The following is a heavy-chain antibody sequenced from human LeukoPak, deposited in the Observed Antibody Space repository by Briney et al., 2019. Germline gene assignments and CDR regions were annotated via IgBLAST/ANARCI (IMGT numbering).Heavy chain of an antibody. CDR2: INHSGST. CDR3: ARGTVVRCHAY. J-gene: IGHJ4*02. D-gene: IGHD4-17*01. V-gene: IGHV4-34*01. CDR1: GVSFSGYY. Sequence: SETLSLTCAVYGVSFSGYYWSWIRQPPGKGLEWIGEINHSGSTNYNPSLKSRVTISVDTSKNKLSLKLSSVTAADTAVYYCARGTVVRCHAYCGQGTLVTVSS.